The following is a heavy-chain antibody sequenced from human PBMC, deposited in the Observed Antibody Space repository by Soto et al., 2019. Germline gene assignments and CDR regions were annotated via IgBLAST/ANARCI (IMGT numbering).Heavy chain of an antibody. Sequence: GGSLRLSCAASGFTFSSYAMSWVRQAPGKGLEWVSAISGSGGSTYYADSVKGRFTISRDNSKNTLYLQMNSLRAEDTAVYYCAKDHYGDETYYYYGMDVWGQGTTVTVSS. CDR1: GFTFSSYA. D-gene: IGHD4-17*01. J-gene: IGHJ6*02. V-gene: IGHV3-23*01. CDR3: AKDHYGDETYYYYGMDV. CDR2: ISGSGGST.